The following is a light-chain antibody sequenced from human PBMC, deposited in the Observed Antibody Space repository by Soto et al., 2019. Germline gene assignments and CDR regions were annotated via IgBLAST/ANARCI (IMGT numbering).Light chain of an antibody. CDR3: SSYTSSSSFV. V-gene: IGLV2-14*01. CDR2: EVS. J-gene: IGLJ1*01. Sequence: QSVLTQPASVFGSPGQSITISCTGTSSDVGGYNYVSWYQQHPGKAPKLMIYEVSNRPSGVSNRFSRSKSGNTASLTISGLQAEDEADYHCSSYTSSSSFVFGTGTKVTVL. CDR1: SSDVGGYNY.